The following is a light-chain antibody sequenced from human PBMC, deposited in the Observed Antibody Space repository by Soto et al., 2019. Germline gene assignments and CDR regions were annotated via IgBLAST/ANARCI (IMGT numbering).Light chain of an antibody. J-gene: IGLJ1*01. V-gene: IGLV2-23*02. Sequence: QSALTQPASVSGCPEQSLTISSTGTRSDFGSNTLVSWYQQHPAKPPKLMIYEVSTRTSGVSNRVSGSKSGNTASLTISGPQADDEADYYCCSYAGSSTYLFGTGTKLTVL. CDR3: CSYAGSSTYL. CDR2: EVS. CDR1: RSDFGSNTL.